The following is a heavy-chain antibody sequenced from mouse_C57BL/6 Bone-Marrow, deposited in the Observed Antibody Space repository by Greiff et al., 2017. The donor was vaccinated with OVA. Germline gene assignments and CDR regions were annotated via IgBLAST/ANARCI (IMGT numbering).Heavy chain of an antibody. V-gene: IGHV5-4*01. D-gene: IGHD1-1*01. J-gene: IGHJ3*01. CDR2: ISDGGSYT. CDR3: ARDPHYYGSSGFAY. Sequence: EVQLVESGGGLVKPGGSLKLSCAASGFTFSSYAMSWVRQTPEKRLEWVATISDGGSYTYYPDNVKGRFTISRDNAKNNLYLQMSHLKSEDTAMYYCARDPHYYGSSGFAYWGQGTLVTVSA. CDR1: GFTFSSYA.